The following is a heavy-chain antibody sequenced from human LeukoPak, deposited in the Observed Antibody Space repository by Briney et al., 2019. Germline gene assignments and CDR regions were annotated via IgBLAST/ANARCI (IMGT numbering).Heavy chain of an antibody. J-gene: IGHJ4*02. CDR3: AGGYCSSTSCYNPFDY. V-gene: IGHV3-7*01. CDR1: GFTFSSYW. CDR2: IKQDGSEK. D-gene: IGHD2-2*02. Sequence: GGSLRLSCAASGFTFSSYWMSWVRQAPGKGLEWVANIKQDGSEKYYVDSVKGRFTISRDNAKNSLYLQMNSLRAEDTAVYYCAGGYCSSTSCYNPFDYWGQGTLVTVSS.